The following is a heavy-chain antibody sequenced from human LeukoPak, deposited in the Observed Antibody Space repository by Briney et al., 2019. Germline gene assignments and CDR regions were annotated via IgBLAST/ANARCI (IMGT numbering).Heavy chain of an antibody. J-gene: IGHJ1*01. V-gene: IGHV3-74*01. Sequence: GGSLRLSCAASGFTFSSYWMHWVRQAPGKGLVWVSRIKSDGSTNYADSVKGRFTISRDNAKNTVSLQMNSLRIEDTGVYYCARAPSEIGGYYPEYFRHWGQGTLVTVSS. CDR1: GFTFSSYW. CDR3: ARAPSEIGGYYPEYFRH. D-gene: IGHD3-22*01. CDR2: IKSDGST.